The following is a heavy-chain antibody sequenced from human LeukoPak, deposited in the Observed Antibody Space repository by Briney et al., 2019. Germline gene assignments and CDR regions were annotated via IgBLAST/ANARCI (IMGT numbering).Heavy chain of an antibody. J-gene: IGHJ4*02. CDR2: IKSNADGGTV. CDR3: TTVPSAREDY. V-gene: IGHV3-15*01. D-gene: IGHD1-26*01. CDR1: GFTVTHAW. Sequence: GGSLRLSCAVSGFTVTHAWMTWVRQVPGRGLEWIGRIKSNADGGTVDYAASVKGRFTLSRDDSVDTLYLQMDSLNTGDSGVYYCTTVPSAREDYWGQGTLVTVSS.